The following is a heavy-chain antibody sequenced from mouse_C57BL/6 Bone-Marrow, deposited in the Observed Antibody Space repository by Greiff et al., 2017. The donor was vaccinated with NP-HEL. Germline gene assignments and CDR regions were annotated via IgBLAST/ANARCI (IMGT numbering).Heavy chain of an antibody. V-gene: IGHV1-55*01. CDR2: IYPGSGST. CDR3: ARGYGSSYGYYAMDY. CDR1: GYTFTSYW. Sequence: VQLQQPGAELVKPGASVKMSCKASGYTFTSYWITWVKQRPGQGLEWIGDIYPGSGSTNYNEKFKGKATLTVDTSSSTAYMQLSSLTSEDSAVYYCARGYGSSYGYYAMDYWGQGTSVTVSA. D-gene: IGHD1-1*01. J-gene: IGHJ4*01.